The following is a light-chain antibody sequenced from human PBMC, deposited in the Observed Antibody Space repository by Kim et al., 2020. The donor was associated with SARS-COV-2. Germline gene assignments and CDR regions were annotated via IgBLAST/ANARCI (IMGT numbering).Light chain of an antibody. Sequence: SASVGDKVNNTCPASQSVRSQINWYQQKPGKAPKILIYFASNLQSGVPLMFSGSESGTDFTLTISSLQPEDYATYYCQQSYIIPHSFGQGTKLEI. CDR3: QQSYIIPHS. J-gene: IGKJ2*03. CDR1: QSVRSQ. CDR2: FAS. V-gene: IGKV1-39*01.